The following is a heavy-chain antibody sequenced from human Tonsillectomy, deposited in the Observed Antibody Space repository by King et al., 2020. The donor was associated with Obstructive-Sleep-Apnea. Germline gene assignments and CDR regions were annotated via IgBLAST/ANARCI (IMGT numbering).Heavy chain of an antibody. Sequence: VQLVESGGGVVQPGRSLRLSCAASGFTFSSYGLHWVRQAPGKGLEWVAVISFDGSNKYYSDSVKGRFTISRDNSDNTLYLRMNSLRAEDTAVYYCAKDEIVGATQGVVYWGQGTLVTVSS. CDR1: GFTFSSYG. J-gene: IGHJ4*02. CDR2: ISFDGSNK. CDR3: AKDEIVGATQGVVY. V-gene: IGHV3-30*18. D-gene: IGHD1-26*01.